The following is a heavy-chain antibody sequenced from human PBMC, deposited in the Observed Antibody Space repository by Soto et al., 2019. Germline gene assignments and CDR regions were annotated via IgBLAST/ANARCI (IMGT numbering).Heavy chain of an antibody. CDR1: GGSISRSTYY. Sequence: PSETLSLTCTVSGGSISRSTYYWGWIRQPPGKGLEWIGIIYYSGSTYYRPSLKSRVTITVDTSKNQFSLKLSSVTAADTAVYYCARQVPAAIRLGWFDPWGQGTLVTVSS. V-gene: IGHV4-39*01. D-gene: IGHD2-2*02. J-gene: IGHJ5*02. CDR2: IYYSGST. CDR3: ARQVPAAIRLGWFDP.